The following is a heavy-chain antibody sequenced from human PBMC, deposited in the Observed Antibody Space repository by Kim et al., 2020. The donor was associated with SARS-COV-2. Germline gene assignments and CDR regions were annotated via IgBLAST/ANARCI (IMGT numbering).Heavy chain of an antibody. D-gene: IGHD2-15*01. CDR3: ARERYCSGGSCAKRWNWFDP. J-gene: IGHJ5*02. V-gene: IGHV4-34*01. CDR2: INHSGST. CDR1: GGSFSGYY. Sequence: SETLSLTCAVYGGSFSGYYWSWIRQPPGKGLEWIGEINHSGSTNYNPSLKSLVTISVDTSKNQFSLKLSSVTAADTAVYYCARERYCSGGSCAKRWNWFDPWGQGTLVTVSS.